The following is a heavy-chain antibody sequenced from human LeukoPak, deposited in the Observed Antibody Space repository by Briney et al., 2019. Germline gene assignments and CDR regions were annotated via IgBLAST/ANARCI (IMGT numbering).Heavy chain of an antibody. CDR1: GFTFSSYA. D-gene: IGHD6-19*01. J-gene: IGHJ5*02. CDR2: ISGSGGNT. Sequence: PGGSPRLSCAASGFTFSSYAMSWVRRAPGKGLEWVSSISGSGGNTHYAQSVKGRFTISRDNSENTLYLQMDTLRADDTALYFCAKDPYNTAVANTNGWFDPWGQGTLVTVSS. CDR3: AKDPYNTAVANTNGWFDP. V-gene: IGHV3-23*01.